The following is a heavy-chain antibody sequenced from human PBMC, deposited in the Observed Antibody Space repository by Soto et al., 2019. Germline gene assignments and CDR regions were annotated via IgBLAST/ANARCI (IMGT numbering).Heavy chain of an antibody. D-gene: IGHD3-10*01. J-gene: IGHJ4*02. CDR3: ARKFAPEFFDS. CDR1: GYTFSTYW. CDR2: IYPGDSDT. V-gene: IGHV5-51*01. Sequence: RTISCKGSGYTFSTYWIAWVRQMPGKGLEWMGIIYPGDSDTKYSPAFQGQVTISADKSINTAYLQWTSLEASDTAMYYCARKFAPEFFDSWGQGTLVTVSS.